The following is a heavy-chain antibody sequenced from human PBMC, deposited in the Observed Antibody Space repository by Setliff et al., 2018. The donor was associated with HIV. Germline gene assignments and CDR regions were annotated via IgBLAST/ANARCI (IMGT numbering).Heavy chain of an antibody. CDR1: GGPISSYY. J-gene: IGHJ6*03. CDR3: ARDNRVMALNYYYYYMDV. Sequence: ETLSLTCTVSGGPISSYYWSWIRQPPGKGLEWIGYIYYSGSTNYNPSLKSRVTISVDTSKNQFSLKLSSVTAADTAVYYCARDNRVMALNYYYYYMDVWGKGTTVTVSS. CDR2: IYYSGST. D-gene: IGHD2-21*01. V-gene: IGHV4-59*01.